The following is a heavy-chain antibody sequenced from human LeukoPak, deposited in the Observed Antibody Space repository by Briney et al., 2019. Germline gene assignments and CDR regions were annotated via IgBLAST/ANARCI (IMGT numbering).Heavy chain of an antibody. CDR3: VRDGSGSYPIDY. V-gene: IGHV3-74*01. J-gene: IGHJ4*02. D-gene: IGHD3-10*01. CDR1: GFTFSSYW. Sequence: GGSLRLSCAASGFTFSSYWMHWFRQAPGRGLWWVSRIKSDGSGTSYEDSVKGRFTISRDNANNTLYLQMNSLRAEDTAVYYCVRDGSGSYPIDYWGQGTLVTVSS. CDR2: IKSDGSGT.